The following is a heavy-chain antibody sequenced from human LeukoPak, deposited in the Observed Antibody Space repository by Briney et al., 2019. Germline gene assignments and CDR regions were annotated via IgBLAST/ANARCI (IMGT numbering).Heavy chain of an antibody. CDR1: GFTFSSYG. Sequence: KPGGSLRLSCAASGFTFSSYGMHWVRQAPGKGLEWVSSISSSSSYIYYADSVKGRFTISRDNAKNSLYLQMNSLRAEDTAVYYCARDPRYRGSYQTPYYFDYWGQGTLVTVSS. V-gene: IGHV3-21*01. D-gene: IGHD1-26*01. CDR2: ISSSSSYI. CDR3: ARDPRYRGSYQTPYYFDY. J-gene: IGHJ4*02.